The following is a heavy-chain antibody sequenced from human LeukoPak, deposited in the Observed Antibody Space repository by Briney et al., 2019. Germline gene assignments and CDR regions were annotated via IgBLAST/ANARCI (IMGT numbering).Heavy chain of an antibody. D-gene: IGHD4/OR15-4a*01. J-gene: IGHJ4*02. CDR1: GGSFSGYY. CDR3: AFKGSANYGAF. Sequence: ETLSLTCAVYGGSFSGYYWSWVRQAPGKGLEWVANIKQDGSEQYYVDSVKGRFTISRDNAKSSLFLQMDSLRVEDTAVYYCAFKGSANYGAFWGQGSLVTVSS. CDR2: IKQDGSEQ. V-gene: IGHV3-7*01.